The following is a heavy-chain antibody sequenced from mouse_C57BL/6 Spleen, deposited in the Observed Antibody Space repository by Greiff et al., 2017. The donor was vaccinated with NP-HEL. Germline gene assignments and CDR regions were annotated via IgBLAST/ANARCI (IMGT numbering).Heavy chain of an antibody. J-gene: IGHJ4*01. CDR3: AKDDDYDNYYAMDY. CDR2: IWGAGST. D-gene: IGHD2-4*01. V-gene: IGHV2-3*01. CDR1: GFSLTSSG. Sequence: VKLMESGPGLVAPSQSLSITCTVSGFSLTSSGVSWVRQPPGKGLEWLGVIWGAGSTNYHSALISRLSISKDNSKSQVILKLNSLQTDDTATYYSAKDDDYDNYYAMDYWGQGTSVTVSA.